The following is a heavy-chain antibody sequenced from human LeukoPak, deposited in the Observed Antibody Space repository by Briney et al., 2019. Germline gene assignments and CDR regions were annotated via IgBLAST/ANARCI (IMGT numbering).Heavy chain of an antibody. CDR1: GFTFTDYY. V-gene: IGHV3-11*05. J-gene: IGHJ4*02. CDR2: ISGNSADI. CDR3: TSDPRRLDY. Sequence: PGESLRLSCVVSGFTFTDYYMTWVRQAPGKGLEWLSYISGNSADINYLDSVKGRFTISRDNAKNSLYLQMNSLRVEDTAVYYCTSDPRRLDYLGQGTLVTVSS.